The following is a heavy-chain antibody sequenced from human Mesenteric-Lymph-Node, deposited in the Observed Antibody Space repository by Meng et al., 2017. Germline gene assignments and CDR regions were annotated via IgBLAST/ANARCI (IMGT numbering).Heavy chain of an antibody. CDR1: GGSFSGYY. CDR3: ASFPPPGKQWLVTDY. J-gene: IGHJ4*02. Sequence: QVRLQQWGAGLLKLSETLSLTCAVYGGSFSGYYWSWIRQLPGKGLEWIAYIHYSGSTYYSPSLKSRVTISVDTSKNQLSLKLSSMTAADTAVHYCASFPPPGKQWLVTDYWGQGTLVTVSS. D-gene: IGHD6-19*01. CDR2: IHYSGST. V-gene: IGHV4-34*01.